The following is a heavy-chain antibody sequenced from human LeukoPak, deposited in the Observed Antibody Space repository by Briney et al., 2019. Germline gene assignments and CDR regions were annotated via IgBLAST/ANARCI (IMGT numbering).Heavy chain of an antibody. CDR1: GYSFVGYG. J-gene: IGHJ4*02. D-gene: IGHD2-2*01. V-gene: IGHV1-18*01. CDR2: FNPENGNT. Sequence: ASVKVSCKASGYSFVGYGITWVRQAPGQGLEWMGWFNPENGNTNYAQKVQGRVTMTADTSTSTSYMELRSLRSEDTAVYYCARSHRLTPASPPGRSPQPAAMGYWGQGTLVTVSS. CDR3: ARSHRLTPASPPGRSPQPAAMGY.